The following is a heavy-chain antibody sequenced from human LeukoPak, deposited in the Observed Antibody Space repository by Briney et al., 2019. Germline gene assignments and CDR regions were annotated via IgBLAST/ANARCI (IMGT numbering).Heavy chain of an antibody. J-gene: IGHJ6*03. V-gene: IGHV4-59*01. Sequence: SETLSLTCTVSGGSISSYYWSWIRQPPGKGLDWIGYIYYSGSTNYNPSLKSRVTISVDTSKNQCSLKLSSVTAADTAVYYCAASYYYYYYMDVWGKGTTVTVSS. CDR3: AASYYYYYYMDV. CDR1: GGSISSYY. CDR2: IYYSGST.